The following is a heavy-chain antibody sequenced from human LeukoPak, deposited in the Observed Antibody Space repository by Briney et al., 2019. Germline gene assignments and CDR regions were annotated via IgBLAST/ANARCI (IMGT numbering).Heavy chain of an antibody. J-gene: IGHJ4*02. D-gene: IGHD3-16*01. Sequence: PSETLSLTCNVSGDSISSYYWSWIRQPPGKGLEWIGYIHYSGSTNYNPSLKSRVTISVDTSKSQFSLKLSSVTAADTAVYYCARAFWGSGIDYWGQGTLVTVSS. V-gene: IGHV4-59*01. CDR1: GDSISSYY. CDR2: IHYSGST. CDR3: ARAFWGSGIDY.